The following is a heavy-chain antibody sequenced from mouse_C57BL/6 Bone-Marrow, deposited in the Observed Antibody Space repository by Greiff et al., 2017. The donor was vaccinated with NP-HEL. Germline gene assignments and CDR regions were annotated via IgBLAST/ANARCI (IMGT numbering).Heavy chain of an antibody. Sequence: EVKLVESGGGLVQPGGSLKLSCAASGFTFSDYYMYWVRQTPEKRLEWVAYISNGGGSTYYPDTVKGRFTISRDNAKNTLYLQMSRLKSEDTAMYYCARGGNWPWFAYWGQGTLVTVSA. CDR1: GFTFSDYY. V-gene: IGHV5-12*01. J-gene: IGHJ3*01. CDR2: ISNGGGST. CDR3: ARGGNWPWFAY. D-gene: IGHD2-1*01.